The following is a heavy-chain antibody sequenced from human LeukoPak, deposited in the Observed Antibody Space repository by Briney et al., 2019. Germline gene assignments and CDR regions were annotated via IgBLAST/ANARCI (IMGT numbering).Heavy chain of an antibody. Sequence: GGSLRLSCAASGFTFSSYAMSWVRQAPGKGLEWVSAISGSGGSTYYADSVKGRFTISRDNSKNTLYLQMNSLRAEDTAVYYCAKDRPYYYGSGHRLNNWFDPWGQGTLVTVSS. CDR3: AKDRPYYYGSGHRLNNWFDP. V-gene: IGHV3-23*01. J-gene: IGHJ5*02. D-gene: IGHD3-10*01. CDR1: GFTFSSYA. CDR2: ISGSGGST.